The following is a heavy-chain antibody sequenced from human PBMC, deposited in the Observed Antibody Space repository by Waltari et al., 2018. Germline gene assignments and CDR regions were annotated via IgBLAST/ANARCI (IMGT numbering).Heavy chain of an antibody. CDR2: INHNGST. J-gene: IGHJ6*02. V-gene: IGHV4-34*01. Sequence: QVQLQQWGAGLLKPSETLSPTCAVYGGSFSGSSWSWIRQPPGKGLEWIGEINHNGSTNYTPSLKSRVTISVDTSKNQFSLKLSSVTAEDTAVYYCARLWTPLDVWGQGTTVTVSS. D-gene: IGHD3-10*01. CDR3: ARLWTPLDV. CDR1: GGSFSGSS.